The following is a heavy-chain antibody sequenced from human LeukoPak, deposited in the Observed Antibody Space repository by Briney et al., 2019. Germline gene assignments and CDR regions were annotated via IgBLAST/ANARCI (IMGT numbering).Heavy chain of an antibody. J-gene: IGHJ4*02. D-gene: IGHD3-3*01. V-gene: IGHV3-48*03. CDR2: ISASGSTV. CDR1: GFTFSSYA. Sequence: GGSLRLSCVVSGFTFSSYAMNWIRQTPGKGLEWISYISASGSTVFYADSVKGRFTISRDNAKNSVYLQMNSLRVEDTAVYYCARSARLMKGVVEVTALDDWGQGTLVTVSS. CDR3: ARSARLMKGVVEVTALDD.